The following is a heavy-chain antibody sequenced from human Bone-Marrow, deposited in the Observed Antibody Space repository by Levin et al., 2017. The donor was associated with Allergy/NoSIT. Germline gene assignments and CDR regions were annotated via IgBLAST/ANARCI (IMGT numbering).Heavy chain of an antibody. CDR2: IYSGGNT. CDR1: GFTVSTNY. D-gene: IGHD3-16*01. J-gene: IGHJ3*02. V-gene: IGHV3-53*01. Sequence: GGSLRLSCAASGFTVSTNYMTWVRQAPEKGLEWVSVIYSGGNTYYADSVKGRFTISRDNSKNTLYLQMNSLRPEDTAVYYCARAMRGDYYAFDMWGQGTMVTVSS. CDR3: ARAMRGDYYAFDM.